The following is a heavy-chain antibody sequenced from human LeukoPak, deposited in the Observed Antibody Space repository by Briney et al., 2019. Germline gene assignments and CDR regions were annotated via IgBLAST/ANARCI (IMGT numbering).Heavy chain of an antibody. J-gene: IGHJ5*02. CDR3: AGARGGLATQLNWFDP. CDR2: INGDGGST. V-gene: IGHV3-20*01. D-gene: IGHD3/OR15-3a*01. Sequence: GGSLRLSCAASGFTFDDYGMSWVRQVAGKGLEWVSGINGDGGSTGYADSVKGRFTVSRDNANNSLYLQMNSLRAEDTALYHCAGARGGLATQLNWFDPWGRGTLVTVSS. CDR1: GFTFDDYG.